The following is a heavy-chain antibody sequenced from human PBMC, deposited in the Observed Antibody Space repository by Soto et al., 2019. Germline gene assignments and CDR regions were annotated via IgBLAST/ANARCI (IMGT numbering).Heavy chain of an antibody. CDR3: AKTPLLKRTWSGCFDY. J-gene: IGHJ4*02. D-gene: IGHD3-3*01. CDR1: GFTFSSYA. V-gene: IGHV3-23*01. Sequence: GGSLRLSCAASGFTFSSYAMSWVRQAPGKGLEWVSAISGSGGSTYYADSVKGRFTISRDNSKNTLYLQMNSLRAEDKAVYYCAKTPLLKRTWSGCFDYWGQGTLVTVSS. CDR2: ISGSGGST.